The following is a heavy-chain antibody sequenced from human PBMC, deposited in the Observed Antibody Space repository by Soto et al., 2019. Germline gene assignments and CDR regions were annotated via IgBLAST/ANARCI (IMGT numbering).Heavy chain of an antibody. CDR1: GGSVSSGSYY. CDR2: IYYSGST. D-gene: IGHD4-4*01. CDR3: AKHDYRTSWFDP. V-gene: IGHV4-61*01. Sequence: SETLSLTCTVSGGSVSSGSYYWSWIRQPPGKGLEWIGYIYYSGSTNYNPSLKSRVTISVDTSKNQFSLKLSSVTAADTAVYYCAKHDYRTSWFDPWGQGTLVTVSS. J-gene: IGHJ5*02.